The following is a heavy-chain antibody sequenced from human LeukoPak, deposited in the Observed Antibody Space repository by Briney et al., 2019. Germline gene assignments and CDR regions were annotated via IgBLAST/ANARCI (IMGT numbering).Heavy chain of an antibody. Sequence: GGTLTLSCAASGFTFSSYWRSWLRQAPGKGLEWVANIKQDGSKKFYEHSVKGRFTISRASAKNSLYLQMMSLKAEDTDDCACGGGLGRGPKDYWGEGSLVTVSS. CDR2: IKQDGSKK. CDR1: GFTFSSYW. CDR3: GGGLGRGPKDY. V-gene: IGHV3-7*01. D-gene: IGHD3-10*01. J-gene: IGHJ4*02.